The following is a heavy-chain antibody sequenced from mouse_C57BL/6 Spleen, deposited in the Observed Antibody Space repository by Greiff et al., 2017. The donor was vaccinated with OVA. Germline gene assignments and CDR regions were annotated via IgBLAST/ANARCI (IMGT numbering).Heavy chain of an antibody. CDR2: IWRGGST. D-gene: IGHD2-1*01. CDR3: AKSPDYYGNLYAMDY. Sequence: QVQLKESGPGLVQPSQSLSITCTVSGFSLTSYGVHWVRQSPGKGLEWLGVIWRGGSTDYNAAFMSRLGITKDNSKSQVFFKMNSLQADDTAIYYCAKSPDYYGNLYAMDYWGQGTSVTVSS. V-gene: IGHV2-5*01. J-gene: IGHJ4*01. CDR1: GFSLTSYG.